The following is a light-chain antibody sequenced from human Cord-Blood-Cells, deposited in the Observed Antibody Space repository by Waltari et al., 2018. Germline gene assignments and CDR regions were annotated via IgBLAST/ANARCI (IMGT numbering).Light chain of an antibody. CDR3: QQYDNIHAFT. Sequence: DIQMTQSPSSLSASVGDRVTITCQASQNISSYLNWYQQKPGKAPKLLIYDASNLETGVLSRCSGSGAATDFTTTISSLQPEDISTNYCQQYDNIHAFTFGPGTKVEIK. CDR2: DAS. CDR1: QNISSY. V-gene: IGKV1-33*01. J-gene: IGKJ3*01.